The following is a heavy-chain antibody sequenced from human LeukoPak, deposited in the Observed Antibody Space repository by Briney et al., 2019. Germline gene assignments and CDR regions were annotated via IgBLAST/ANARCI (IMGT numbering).Heavy chain of an antibody. CDR1: SGSFSGYY. J-gene: IGHJ4*02. CDR3: ARRRRGLTPSYFDY. V-gene: IGHV4-34*01. Sequence: SETLSLTCAVYSGSFSGYYWSWIRQPPGKGLEWIGEINHSGSTNYNPSLKSRVTISVDTSKNQFSLKLSSVTAADTAVYYCARRRRGLTPSYFDYWGQGTLVTVSS. CDR2: INHSGST. D-gene: IGHD3-10*01.